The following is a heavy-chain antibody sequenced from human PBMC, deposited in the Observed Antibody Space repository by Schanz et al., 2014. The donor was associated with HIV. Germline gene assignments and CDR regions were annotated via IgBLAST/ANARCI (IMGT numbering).Heavy chain of an antibody. Sequence: EVQLLESGGGLVQPGGSLRLSCAASGFTFTSYAISWVRQAPGKGLEWVSAISGSSITYSADSVKGRFTISRDNSKNTLYLQMNSLRAEDTAVYYCALSRPSGYGGSWYFDLWGRGTLVAVSS. CDR3: ALSRPSGYGGSWYFDL. CDR2: ISGSSIT. V-gene: IGHV3-23*01. J-gene: IGHJ2*01. D-gene: IGHD2-15*01. CDR1: GFTFTSYA.